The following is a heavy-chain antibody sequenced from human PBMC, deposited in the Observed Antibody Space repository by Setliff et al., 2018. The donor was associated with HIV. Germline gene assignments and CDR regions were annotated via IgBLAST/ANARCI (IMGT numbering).Heavy chain of an antibody. Sequence: VKVSCKASGYTFTSYTLHWVRQAPGQRLEWMGWINAGNGNTKFSQKFQGRVTITRDTSTSTVYMELSSLRSEDTAVYYCARGSTTTNYYYNYMDVWGKGTTVTVSS. CDR1: GYTFTSYT. CDR3: ARGSTTTNYYYNYMDV. V-gene: IGHV1-3*01. CDR2: INAGNGNT. D-gene: IGHD5-12*01. J-gene: IGHJ6*03.